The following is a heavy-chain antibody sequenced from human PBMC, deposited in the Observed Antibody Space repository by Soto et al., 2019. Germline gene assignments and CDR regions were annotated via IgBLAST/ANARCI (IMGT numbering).Heavy chain of an antibody. CDR2: ISGSGGDT. CDR1: GFTFNSYA. Sequence: GGSLRLSCAGSGFTFNSYAMSWVRQAPGKGLEWVSGISGSGGDTNYADSVRGRFSISRDNSKNMLYLQMNSLRSEDTAVYYCAKVYKLPYYMDGWGKGTTVTVSS. V-gene: IGHV3-23*01. J-gene: IGHJ6*03. D-gene: IGHD1-7*01. CDR3: AKVYKLPYYMDG.